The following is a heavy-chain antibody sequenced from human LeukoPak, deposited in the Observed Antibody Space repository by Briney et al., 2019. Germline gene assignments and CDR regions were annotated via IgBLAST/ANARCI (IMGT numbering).Heavy chain of an antibody. CDR1: GYTLTELS. CDR2: FDPEDGET. CDR3: ATLHSADSSSYWFDP. Sequence: ASVKVSCKVSGYTLTELSMHWLRQAPGKGLEWMGGFDPEDGETIYAQKFQGRVTMTEDTSTDTAYMELSSLRSEDTAVYYCATLHSADSSSYWFDPWGQGTLVTVSS. V-gene: IGHV1-24*01. J-gene: IGHJ5*02. D-gene: IGHD6-13*01.